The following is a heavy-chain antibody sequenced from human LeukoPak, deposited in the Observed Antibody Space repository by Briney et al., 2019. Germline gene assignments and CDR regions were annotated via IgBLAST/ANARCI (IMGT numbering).Heavy chain of an antibody. CDR1: GYTFTSYY. CDR2: INPSGGST. D-gene: IGHD4-17*01. V-gene: IGHV1-46*01. Sequence: ASVMVSCKASGYTFTSYYIHWVRQAPGQGLEWMGLINPSGGSTNYAQKFQGRVTMTRDTSTSTVYMELSSLRSEDTAVYYCARASHDYGDYSHFDYWGQGTLVTVSS. CDR3: ARASHDYGDYSHFDY. J-gene: IGHJ4*02.